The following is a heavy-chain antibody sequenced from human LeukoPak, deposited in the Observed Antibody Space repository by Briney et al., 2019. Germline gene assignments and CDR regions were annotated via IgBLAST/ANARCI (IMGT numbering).Heavy chain of an antibody. V-gene: IGHV4-61*02. CDR3: ARPGRWTDAFDI. CDR1: GGSISSGSYH. J-gene: IGHJ3*02. D-gene: IGHD5-24*01. CDR2: IYTSGST. Sequence: PSGTLSLTCTVSGGSISSGSYHWSWIRQPAGKGLEWIGRIYTSGSTDYNPSLKSRVTISVDTSKNQFSLRLTSVTAADTAVYYCARPGRWTDAFDIWGQGTMVTVSS.